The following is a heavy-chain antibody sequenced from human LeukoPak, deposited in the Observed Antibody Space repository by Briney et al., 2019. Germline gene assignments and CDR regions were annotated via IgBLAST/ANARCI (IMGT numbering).Heavy chain of an antibody. CDR3: ARAKRETSTRPWTSGMDV. CDR2: IKPDGNDK. V-gene: IGHV3-7*03. D-gene: IGHD3/OR15-3a*01. CDR1: GFTFNIHW. Sequence: GGSLRLSCVASGFTFNIHWMTWVRQAPGKGLEWVATIKPDGNDKFLVDSVKGRFTISRDNAKTSLFLQMNSLRAEDTAMYYCARAKRETSTRPWTSGMDVWGQGTTVTVSS. J-gene: IGHJ6*02.